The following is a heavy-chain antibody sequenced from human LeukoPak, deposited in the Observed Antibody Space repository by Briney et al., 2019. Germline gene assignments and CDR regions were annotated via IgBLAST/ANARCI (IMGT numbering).Heavy chain of an antibody. CDR2: IRSTANGYAT. CDR3: TGNYYGSGSYADFDY. J-gene: IGHJ4*02. CDR1: GFTFSGSA. D-gene: IGHD3-10*01. V-gene: IGHV3-73*01. Sequence: GGSLRLSCAASGFTFSGSALHWVRQASGKGLEWVGRIRSTANGYATAYAASVKGRFTIPRDDSKNTAYLQMDSLKTEDTAVYYCTGNYYGSGSYADFDYWGQGTLVTVSS.